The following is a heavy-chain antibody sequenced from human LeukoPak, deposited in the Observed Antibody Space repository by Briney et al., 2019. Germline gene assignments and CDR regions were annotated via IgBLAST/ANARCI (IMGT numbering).Heavy chain of an antibody. CDR3: ARGLLAAAGIDY. CDR1: GFTFSGSW. J-gene: IGHJ4*02. V-gene: IGHV3-7*04. Sequence: GGSLRLSCAASGFTFSGSWMTWVRQAPGKGLEWVANIKQDGSEKHYVDSVKGRFTVSRDNAKNSLYLQMNSLRAEDTAVYYCARGLLAAAGIDYWGQGALVTVSS. D-gene: IGHD6-13*01. CDR2: IKQDGSEK.